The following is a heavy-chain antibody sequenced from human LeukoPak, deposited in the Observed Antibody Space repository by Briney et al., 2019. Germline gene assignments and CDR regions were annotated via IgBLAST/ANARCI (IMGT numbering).Heavy chain of an antibody. CDR3: ARVYYSNSYDYWYFDL. CDR1: GGSISSYY. J-gene: IGHJ2*01. V-gene: IGHV4-59*01. CDR2: IFYSGST. D-gene: IGHD6-13*01. Sequence: SETLSLTCTVSGGSISSYYWSWIRQPPGKGLEWIGYIFYSGSTNYNPSLKSRVTTSVDTSKNQFSLKLSSVTAADTAVYYCARVYYSNSYDYWYFDLWGRGTLVTVSS.